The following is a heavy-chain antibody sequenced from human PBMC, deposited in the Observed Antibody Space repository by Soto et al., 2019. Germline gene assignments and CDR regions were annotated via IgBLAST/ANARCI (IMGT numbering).Heavy chain of an antibody. CDR1: VYGVSSNSAA. J-gene: IGHJ3*02. D-gene: IGHD3-3*01. CDR3: ARDLEYYHFRSGHDAFDI. CDR2: TYYRSKWYN. V-gene: IGHV6-1*01. Sequence: SQTLSLTCAISVYGVSSNSAAWNWISQSPSGGLEWLGRTYYRSKWYNDYAVSVKSRITINPDTSKNQFSLQLNSVTPEDTAVYYCARDLEYYHFRSGHDAFDILGQATIVIGS.